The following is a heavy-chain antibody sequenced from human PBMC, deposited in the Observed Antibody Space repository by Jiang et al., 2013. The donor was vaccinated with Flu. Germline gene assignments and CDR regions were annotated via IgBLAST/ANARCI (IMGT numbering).Heavy chain of an antibody. V-gene: IGHV4-34*01. CDR3: ARGWGIYYFDY. D-gene: IGHD3-16*01. J-gene: IGHJ4*02. CDR1: GGSFSGYY. CDR2: INHSGST. Sequence: LLKPSETLSLTCAVYGGSFSGYYWSWIRQPPGKGLEWIGEINHSGSTNYNPSLKSRVTISVDTSKNQFSLKLSSVTAADTAVYYCARGWGIYYFDYWGQGTLVTVSS.